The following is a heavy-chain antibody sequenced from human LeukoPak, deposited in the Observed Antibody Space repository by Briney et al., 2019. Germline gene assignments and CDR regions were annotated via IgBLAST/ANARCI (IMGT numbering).Heavy chain of an antibody. D-gene: IGHD6-13*01. CDR2: IWYDGSNK. CDR1: GFTFSSYG. Sequence: GRSLRLSCAASGFTFSSYGMHWVRQAPGKGLEWVAVIWYDGSNKYYADSVKGRFTISRDNSNNTLFLQMNSLRVEDTALYYCARDYSSSWDYWGQGTLVTVSS. J-gene: IGHJ4*02. V-gene: IGHV3-33*01. CDR3: ARDYSSSWDY.